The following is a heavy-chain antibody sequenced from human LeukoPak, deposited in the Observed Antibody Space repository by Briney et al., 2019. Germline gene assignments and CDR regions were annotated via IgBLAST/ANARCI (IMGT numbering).Heavy chain of an antibody. CDR2: IIPIFGTA. D-gene: IGHD4-17*01. CDR3: ARVSNNDYGARGEFDY. J-gene: IGHJ4*02. Sequence: GSSVKVSCKASGGTFSSYAISWVRQAPGQGLEWMGGIIPIFGTANYAQKFQGRVTITTDESTSTAYMELSSLRSEDTAVYYCARVSNNDYGARGEFDYWGQGTLVTVSS. CDR1: GGTFSSYA. V-gene: IGHV1-69*05.